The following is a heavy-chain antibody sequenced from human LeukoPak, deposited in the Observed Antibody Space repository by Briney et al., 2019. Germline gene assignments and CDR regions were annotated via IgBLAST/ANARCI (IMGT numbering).Heavy chain of an antibody. CDR1: GGSISSSSYY. D-gene: IGHD6-13*01. Sequence: PSETLSLTRTVSGGSISSSSYYWGWIRQPPGKGLEWIGSIYYSGSTYYNPSLKSRVTISVDTSKNQFSLKLSSVTAADTAVYYCATLVGSSWYWYYYYMDVWGKGTTVTISS. CDR2: IYYSGST. V-gene: IGHV4-39*01. J-gene: IGHJ6*03. CDR3: ATLVGSSWYWYYYYMDV.